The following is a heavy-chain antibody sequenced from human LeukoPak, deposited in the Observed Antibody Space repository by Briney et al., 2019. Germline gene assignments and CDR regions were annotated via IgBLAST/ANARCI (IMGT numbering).Heavy chain of an antibody. D-gene: IGHD3-16*01. CDR3: AKMGGVSESNARTFDP. Sequence: GGSLRLSCVASGFTFSSYGMSWVRQAPGKGLEWVSAISGNAADTFYADSVKGRFTISRDNSKNTLYLQMKSLRVEDTALYHCAKMGGVSESNARTFDPWGQGTLVTVSS. CDR1: GFTFSSYG. J-gene: IGHJ5*02. V-gene: IGHV3-23*01. CDR2: ISGNAADT.